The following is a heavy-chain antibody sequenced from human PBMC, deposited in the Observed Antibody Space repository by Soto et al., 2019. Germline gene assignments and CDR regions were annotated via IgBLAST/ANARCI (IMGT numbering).Heavy chain of an antibody. CDR3: GAGRGGGGY. CDR2: IYSGGYT. Sequence: EVQLVESGGGLIQPGGSLRLSCAVSGFTVSNNYMSWVRQAPGKGLEGVSVIYSGGYTAYGDSVKGRFTISRDNSKNTLNLQRKGGRAGELAVYSCGAGRGGGGYWGQGTLVTVSS. CDR1: GFTVSNNY. D-gene: IGHD3-10*01. V-gene: IGHV3-53*01. J-gene: IGHJ4*02.